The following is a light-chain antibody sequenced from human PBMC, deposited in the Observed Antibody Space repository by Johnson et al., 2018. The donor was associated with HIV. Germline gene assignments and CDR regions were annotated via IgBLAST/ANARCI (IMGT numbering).Light chain of an antibody. V-gene: IGLV1-51*02. CDR1: SSNIGNNY. J-gene: IGLJ1*01. CDR2: ENN. Sequence: QSVLTQPPSVSAAQGQKVTISCSGSSSNIGNNYVSWYQQHPGTAPKLLIYENNKRPSGIPDRFSGSKSGTSATLGITGLQTGAEADYYCGTWDGSLSGYVFGAGTQVPVL. CDR3: GTWDGSLSGYV.